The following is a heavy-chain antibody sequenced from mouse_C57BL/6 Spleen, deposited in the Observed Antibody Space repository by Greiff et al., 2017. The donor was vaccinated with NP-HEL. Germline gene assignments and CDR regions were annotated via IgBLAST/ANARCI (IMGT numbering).Heavy chain of an antibody. D-gene: IGHD1-1*01. CDR2: IYPGDGDT. Sequence: VKVVESGPELVKPGASVKISCKASGYAFSSSWMNWVKQRPGKGLEWIGRIYPGDGDTNYNGKFKGKATLTADKSSSTAYMQLSSLTSEDSAVYFCARGYGSSPAWFAYWGQGTLVTVSA. J-gene: IGHJ3*01. CDR1: GYAFSSSW. CDR3: ARGYGSSPAWFAY. V-gene: IGHV1-82*01.